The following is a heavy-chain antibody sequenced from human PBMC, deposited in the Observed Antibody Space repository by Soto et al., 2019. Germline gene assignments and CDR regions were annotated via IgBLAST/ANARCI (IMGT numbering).Heavy chain of an antibody. CDR2: IYPGDSDT. V-gene: IGHV5-51*01. CDR3: ARRHLKMATIHYQYYFDY. J-gene: IGHJ4*02. CDR1: GYSFTSYW. Sequence: GESLKISCKGSGYSFTSYWIGWVRQMPGKGLEWMGIIYPGDSDTRYSPSFQGQVTISADKSISTAYLQWSSLKASDTAMYYCARRHLKMATIHYQYYFDYWGQGTLVTVSS. D-gene: IGHD5-12*01.